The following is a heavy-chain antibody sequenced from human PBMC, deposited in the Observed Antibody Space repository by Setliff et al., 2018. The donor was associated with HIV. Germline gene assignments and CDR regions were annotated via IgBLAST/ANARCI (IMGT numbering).Heavy chain of an antibody. CDR3: ARVHQKVAAYYYYYVDV. D-gene: IGHD2-15*01. Sequence: SETLSLTCTVSGGSINSGGYYWSWIRQHPGKGLEWIGYISYSGTTYYNPSLKSRITMSLDTSKSHFSLNLSSVTATDTAVYYCARVHQKVAAYYYYYVDVWGKGTTVTVSS. CDR2: ISYSGTT. V-gene: IGHV4-31*03. J-gene: IGHJ6*03. CDR1: GGSINSGGYY.